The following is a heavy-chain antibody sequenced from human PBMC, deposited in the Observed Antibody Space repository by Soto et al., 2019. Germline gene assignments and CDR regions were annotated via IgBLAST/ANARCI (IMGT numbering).Heavy chain of an antibody. V-gene: IGHV1-18*01. CDR3: ARDTSHYFDY. J-gene: IGHJ4*02. Sequence: ASVKVSCKTSGYTFVTYYISWLRQAPGQGIEWMGWISPHNGKTNYIEDVQGRVTLTAXTXXSXXXMXLXXLGXDXTAVYFCARDTSHYFDYWGQGTLDTVSS. D-gene: IGHD2-2*01. CDR2: ISPHNGKT. CDR1: GYTFVTYY.